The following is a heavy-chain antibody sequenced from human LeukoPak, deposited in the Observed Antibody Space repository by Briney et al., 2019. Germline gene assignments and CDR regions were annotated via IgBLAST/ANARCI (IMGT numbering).Heavy chain of an antibody. Sequence: SETLSLTCAVYGGSFSGYYWSWIRQPPGKGLEWIGEINHSGSTNYNPSLKSRVTISVDTSKNQFSLTLSSVTAADTAVYYCASEAHRGGGFDSWGQGTLVTVSS. CDR1: GGSFSGYY. D-gene: IGHD3-16*01. CDR2: INHSGST. CDR3: ASEAHRGGGFDS. J-gene: IGHJ4*02. V-gene: IGHV4-34*01.